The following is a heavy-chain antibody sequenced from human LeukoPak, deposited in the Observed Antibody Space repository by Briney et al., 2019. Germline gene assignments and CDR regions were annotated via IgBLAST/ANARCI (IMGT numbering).Heavy chain of an antibody. CDR2: ISYDGSNK. V-gene: IGHV3-30*18. CDR3: AKGDYGGNSVLAGVFDY. D-gene: IGHD4-23*01. J-gene: IGHJ4*02. Sequence: EGSLRLSCAASGFTFSSYGMHWVRQAPGKGLEWVAVISYDGSNKYYADSVKGRFTISRDNAKNSLYLQMNSLRAEDTALYYCAKGDYGGNSVLAGVFDYWGQGTLVTVSS. CDR1: GFTFSSYG.